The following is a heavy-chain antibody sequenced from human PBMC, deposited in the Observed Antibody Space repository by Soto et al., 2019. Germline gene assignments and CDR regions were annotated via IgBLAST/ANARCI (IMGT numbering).Heavy chain of an antibody. Sequence: WGSLRLSSRASGFTVSSNYMSCVLQAPGKGLEWVSVIYSGGSTYYADSEKGRFTISRHNSKNTPNLQMNSLRDEDTAVYYCARVYGDYAQYYYYYMDAWGKGTTVAV. D-gene: IGHD4-17*01. CDR3: ARVYGDYAQYYYYYMDA. V-gene: IGHV3-53*04. CDR2: IYSGGST. J-gene: IGHJ6*03. CDR1: GFTVSSNY.